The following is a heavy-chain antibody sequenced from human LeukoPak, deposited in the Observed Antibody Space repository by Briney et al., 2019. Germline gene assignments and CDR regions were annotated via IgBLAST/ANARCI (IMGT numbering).Heavy chain of an antibody. Sequence: GGSLRLSCAASGFTVSSSYMIWVRQAPGKGLEWVSVIYSGGYTYYADSVKGRFTISRDNSKSTLFLQMNSLSSDDTAIYYCAKDTGYTSGRIDSWGQGTLVTVSS. CDR2: IYSGGYT. CDR1: GFTVSSSY. V-gene: IGHV3-53*05. D-gene: IGHD6-19*01. CDR3: AKDTGYTSGRIDS. J-gene: IGHJ4*02.